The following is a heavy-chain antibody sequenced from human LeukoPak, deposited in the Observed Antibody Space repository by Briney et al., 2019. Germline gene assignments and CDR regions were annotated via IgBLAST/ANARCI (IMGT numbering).Heavy chain of an antibody. CDR2: INPNSGGT. CDR3: ARDNLDIVVVPAAVNWFDP. D-gene: IGHD2-2*03. Sequence: GASVKVSCKASGYTFTGYYMHWVRQVPGQGLEWMGWINPNSGGTNYAQKFQGRVTMTRDTSISTAYMELSRLRSDDTAVYYCARDNLDIVVVPAAVNWFDPWGQGTLVTVSS. V-gene: IGHV1-2*02. CDR1: GYTFTGYY. J-gene: IGHJ5*02.